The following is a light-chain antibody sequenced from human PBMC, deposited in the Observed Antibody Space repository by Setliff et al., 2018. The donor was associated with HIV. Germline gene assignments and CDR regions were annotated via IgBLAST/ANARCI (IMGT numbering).Light chain of an antibody. Sequence: QSALTQPPSVSGTPGQWVTISCSGSSSNIGSNTVNWYQQPPGTAPKLLIYSNNQRPSGVPDRLFGSKSGTSASLAISGLQSGDEADYYCAAWDDSLNGYVFGTGTKVTVL. CDR2: SNN. CDR1: SSNIGSNT. CDR3: AAWDDSLNGYV. J-gene: IGLJ1*01. V-gene: IGLV1-44*01.